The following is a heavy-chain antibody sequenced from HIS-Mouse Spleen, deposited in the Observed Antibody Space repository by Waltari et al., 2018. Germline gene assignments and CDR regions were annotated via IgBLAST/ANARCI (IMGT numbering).Heavy chain of an antibody. D-gene: IGHD3-10*01. Sequence: QVQLVESGGGVVQPGRSLRLSCSASGFPFISSGLPGVRQAPGKGLEWVAVIWYDGSNKYYADSVKGRFTISRDNSKNTLYLQMNSLRAEDTAVYYCARDSGLITIIPYGMDVWGQGTTVTVSS. V-gene: IGHV3-33*01. CDR1: GFPFISSG. CDR2: IWYDGSNK. J-gene: IGHJ6*02. CDR3: ARDSGLITIIPYGMDV.